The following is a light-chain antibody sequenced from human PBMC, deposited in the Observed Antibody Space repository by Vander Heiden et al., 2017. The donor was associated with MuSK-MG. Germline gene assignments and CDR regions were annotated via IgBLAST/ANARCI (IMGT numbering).Light chain of an antibody. CDR3: QQYGSSWT. CDR2: GAF. V-gene: IGKV3-20*01. CDR1: QSVSSNH. Sequence: EIVLTQSPGPLSLSPGERATLSCRASQSVSSNHLAWYQQKPGQAPRLLIYGAFIRATGFPDRFSGSGSGTDFTLTISRLEPEDVAVYYCQQYGSSWTFGQGTKVEIK. J-gene: IGKJ1*01.